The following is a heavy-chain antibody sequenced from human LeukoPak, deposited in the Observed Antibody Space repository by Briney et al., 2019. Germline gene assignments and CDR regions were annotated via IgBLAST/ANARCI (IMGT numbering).Heavy chain of an antibody. Sequence: ASVKVSCKASGYTFTSYDINWVRQATGQGLEWMGWMNPNSGNTGYAQKFQGRVTMTRNTSISTAYMELSSLRSKDTAVYYCARFCRYYYDSSGYSSDAFDIWGQGTMVTVSS. CDR2: MNPNSGNT. D-gene: IGHD3-22*01. CDR3: ARFCRYYYDSSGYSSDAFDI. CDR1: GYTFTSYD. V-gene: IGHV1-8*01. J-gene: IGHJ3*02.